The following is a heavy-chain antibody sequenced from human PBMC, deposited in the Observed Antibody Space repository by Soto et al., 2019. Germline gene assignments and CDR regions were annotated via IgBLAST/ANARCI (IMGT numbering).Heavy chain of an antibody. CDR1: GSTFSSYY. CDR2: IIPIFGTA. CDR3: ARRPSIAAAGSWFDP. J-gene: IGHJ5*02. V-gene: IGHV1-69*13. D-gene: IGHD6-13*01. Sequence: GASVKVSCKASGSTFSSYYISWVRQAPGPGLEWMGGIIPIFGTANYAQKFQGRVTITADEPTSTAYMELSSLRCEDTAVYYCARRPSIAAAGSWFDPWGQGTLVTVSS.